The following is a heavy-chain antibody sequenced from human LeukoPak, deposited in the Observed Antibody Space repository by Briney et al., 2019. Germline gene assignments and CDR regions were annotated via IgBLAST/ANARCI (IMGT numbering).Heavy chain of an antibody. CDR2: IIPIFGTA. CDR3: ASSSLRGYSYGPKVY. J-gene: IGHJ4*02. D-gene: IGHD5-18*01. Sequence: SVKVSCKASGGTFSSYAISWVRQAPGQGLEWMGGIIPIFGTANYAQEFQGRVTITTDESTSTAYMELSSMRSEDTAVYYCASSSLRGYSYGPKVYWGQGTLVTVSS. CDR1: GGTFSSYA. V-gene: IGHV1-69*05.